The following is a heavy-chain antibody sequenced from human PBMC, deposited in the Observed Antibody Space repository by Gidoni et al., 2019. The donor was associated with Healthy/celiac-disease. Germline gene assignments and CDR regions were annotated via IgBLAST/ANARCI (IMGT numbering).Heavy chain of an antibody. D-gene: IGHD2-2*01. CDR3: TTERGQGCSSTSCPPNYYYYYMDV. Sequence: EVQLVESGGGLVKPGGSLRLSCAASGFTFSNAWMSWVRQAPGKGLEWVGRIKSKTDGGTTDYAAPVKGRFTTSRDDSKNTLYLQMNSLKTEDTAVYYCTTERGQGCSSTSCPPNYYYYYMDVWGKGTTVTVSS. V-gene: IGHV3-15*01. CDR1: GFTFSNAW. CDR2: IKSKTDGGTT. J-gene: IGHJ6*03.